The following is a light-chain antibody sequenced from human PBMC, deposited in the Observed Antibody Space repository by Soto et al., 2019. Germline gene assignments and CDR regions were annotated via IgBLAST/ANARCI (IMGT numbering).Light chain of an antibody. Sequence: DIQMTNSPSTLSASGGDRVTITCRASQSISSWLAWYQQKPGKAPKLLIYDASSLESGVPSRFSGSGSGTEFTLTISSLQPDDFATHYCQQYNSYSRTFGQEAKVDIK. CDR2: DAS. J-gene: IGKJ1*01. V-gene: IGKV1-5*01. CDR1: QSISSW. CDR3: QQYNSYSRT.